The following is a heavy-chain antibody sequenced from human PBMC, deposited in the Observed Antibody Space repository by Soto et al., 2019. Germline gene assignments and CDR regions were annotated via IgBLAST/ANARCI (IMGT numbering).Heavy chain of an antibody. CDR2: IYYSGST. Sequence: SETLSLTCTVSGGSTSSSSYYWGWIHQPPGKGLEWIGSIYYSGSTYYNPSLKSRVTISVDTSKNQFSLKLSSVTAADTAVYYCARQVGYSYGRFDYWGQGTLVTVSS. J-gene: IGHJ4*02. D-gene: IGHD5-18*01. V-gene: IGHV4-39*01. CDR3: ARQVGYSYGRFDY. CDR1: GGSTSSSSYY.